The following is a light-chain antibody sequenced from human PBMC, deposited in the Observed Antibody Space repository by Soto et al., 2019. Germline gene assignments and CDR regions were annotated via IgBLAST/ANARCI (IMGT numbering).Light chain of an antibody. V-gene: IGKV1-39*01. CDR1: ESISRH. CDR2: AAS. J-gene: IGKJ5*01. Sequence: DIQMSQSPSSLSASVGDRVTITCRAAESISRHLTWYQQKPGRAPDLLIYAASTLQNGVPSRFTGSGSGTEFTLTITGLQLEYFATYYCQQNYSPLATFGQGTRLEIK. CDR3: QQNYSPLAT.